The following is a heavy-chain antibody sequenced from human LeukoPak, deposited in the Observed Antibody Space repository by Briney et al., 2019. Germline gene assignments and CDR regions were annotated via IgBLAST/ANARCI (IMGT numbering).Heavy chain of an antibody. Sequence: PSETLSLTCAVSGGSISSSNWWSWVRQPPGKGLEWTGEIYHSGSTNYNPSLKSRVTISVDTSKNQFSLKLSSVTAADTAVYYCARDIVVVAATSWFDPWGQGTLVTVSS. J-gene: IGHJ5*02. CDR1: GGSISSSNW. D-gene: IGHD2-15*01. V-gene: IGHV4-4*02. CDR3: ARDIVVVAATSWFDP. CDR2: IYHSGST.